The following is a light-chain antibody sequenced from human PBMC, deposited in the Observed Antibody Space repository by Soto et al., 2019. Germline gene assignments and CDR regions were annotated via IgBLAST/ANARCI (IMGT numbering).Light chain of an antibody. CDR1: RSDVGGYKY. J-gene: IGLJ1*01. CDR2: DVS. V-gene: IGLV2-11*01. CDR3: SSYTGGNPSYV. Sequence: QSALTQPRSVSGSPGQSVTISCPGTRSDVGGYKYVSWYQHHPGKAPKVMIYDVSKRPSGVPDRFSGSKSGNTASLTISGLQADDEADYYCSSYTGGNPSYVFGTGTKLTVL.